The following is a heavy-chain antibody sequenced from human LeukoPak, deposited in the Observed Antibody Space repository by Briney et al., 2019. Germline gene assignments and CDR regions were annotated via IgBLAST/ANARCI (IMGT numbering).Heavy chain of an antibody. CDR2: ISYDGSNK. J-gene: IGHJ6*02. D-gene: IGHD4-11*01. CDR1: GFTFSSYA. Sequence: GGSLRLSCAASGFTFSSYAMHWVRQAPGKGLEWVAVISYDGSNKYYADSVKGRFTISRDNSKNTLYLQMNSLRAEDTAVYYCASNYVHYYYYYGMDVWGQGTTVTVS. CDR3: ASNYVHYYYYYGMDV. V-gene: IGHV3-30-3*01.